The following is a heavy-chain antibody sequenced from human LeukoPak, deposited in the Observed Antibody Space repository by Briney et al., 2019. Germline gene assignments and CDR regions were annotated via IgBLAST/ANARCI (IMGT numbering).Heavy chain of an antibody. CDR2: ISGSGGST. D-gene: IGHD3-22*01. CDR1: GFTFSSYA. V-gene: IGHV3-23*01. Sequence: GGSLRLSCAASGFTFSSYAMSWVRQAPGKGLEWVSAISGSGGSTYYADSVKGRFTISRDNSKNTLYLQMNSLGAEDTAVYYCARVSYYDSSGYYFLSYVDYWGQGTLVTVSS. J-gene: IGHJ4*02. CDR3: ARVSYYDSSGYYFLSYVDY.